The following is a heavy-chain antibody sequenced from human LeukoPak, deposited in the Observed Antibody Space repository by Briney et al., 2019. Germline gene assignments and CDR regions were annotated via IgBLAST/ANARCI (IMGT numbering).Heavy chain of an antibody. V-gene: IGHV1-2*04. J-gene: IGHJ5*01. D-gene: IGHD1-26*01. CDR2: IHPNSGGT. Sequence: ASVKVSCKASGYTFTGYYMHWVRQAPGQGLEWMGWIHPNSGGTNYAQKFQGWVTMTRDMSISTAYMELSRLRSDDTAIYYCARATGTYWWFDSWGQGTLVTVSS. CDR1: GYTFTGYY. CDR3: ARATGTYWWFDS.